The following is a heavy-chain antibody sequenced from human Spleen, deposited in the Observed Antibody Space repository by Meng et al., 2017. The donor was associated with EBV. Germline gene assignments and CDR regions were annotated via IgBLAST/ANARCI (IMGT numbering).Heavy chain of an antibody. D-gene: IGHD3-22*01. J-gene: IGHJ4*02. CDR1: GYSLTELS. V-gene: IGHV1-24*01. Sequence: QVHLVQSGAEVKRPGASVKVSCKASGYSLTELSMHWVRQAPGKGLEWMGGFHPGEGEIVYAQKFQGRVSMTEDTSTDTAYMELSSLRSEDTAVYFCSTKLQDRRLKYYYDTSAMFDSWGQGTLVTVSS. CDR3: STKLQDRRLKYYYDTSAMFDS. CDR2: FHPGEGEI.